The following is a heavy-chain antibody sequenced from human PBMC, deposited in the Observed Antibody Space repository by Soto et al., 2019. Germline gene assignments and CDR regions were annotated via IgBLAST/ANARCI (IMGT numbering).Heavy chain of an antibody. CDR2: IYWDDDK. Sequence: QITLKESGPTLVKPTQTLTLTCTFYGFSLTTSGASVGWVRQPPGKALEWLSLIYWDDDKRYSPSLKIRLTITTDTSKNRLVLTMTNMDPGDTETYYCAHDNYYASWSLSYNRGQGTLASISS. V-gene: IGHV2-5*02. J-gene: IGHJ4*02. D-gene: IGHD3-10*01. CDR1: GFSLTTSGAS. CDR3: AHDNYYASWSLSYN.